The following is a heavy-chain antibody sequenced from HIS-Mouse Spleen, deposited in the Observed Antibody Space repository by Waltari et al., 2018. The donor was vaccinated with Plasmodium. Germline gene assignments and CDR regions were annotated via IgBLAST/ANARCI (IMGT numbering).Heavy chain of an antibody. V-gene: IGHV2-70*15. CDR1: GFSLSTSGMC. Sequence: QVTLRESGPALVKPTQTLTLTCTFSGFSLSTSGMCVSWIRQPPGKALEWLARNDWDDDKYYSTTLKTRRTISKDTSKNQVVLTMTNMDPVDTATYYCARHKKRGQLVRGYFDYWGQGTLVTVSS. CDR3: ARHKKRGQLVRGYFDY. D-gene: IGHD6-6*01. J-gene: IGHJ4*02. CDR2: NDWDDDK.